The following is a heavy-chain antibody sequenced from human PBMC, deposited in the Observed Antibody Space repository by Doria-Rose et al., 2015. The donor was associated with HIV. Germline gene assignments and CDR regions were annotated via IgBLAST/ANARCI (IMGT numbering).Heavy chain of an antibody. Sequence: SGPVLVKPTETLTLTCTVSGVSLSSPGMGVSWIRQPPGKALEWLANIVTDDERSYRTSLKSRLTISSVTSKSQVVLTMTDMDPVDTATYYCARIKSSRWYHKYYFDFWGQGTLVIVSA. V-gene: IGHV2-26*01. CDR3: ARIKSSRWYHKYYFDF. D-gene: IGHD6-13*01. CDR2: IVTDDER. CDR1: GVSLSSPGMG. J-gene: IGHJ4*02.